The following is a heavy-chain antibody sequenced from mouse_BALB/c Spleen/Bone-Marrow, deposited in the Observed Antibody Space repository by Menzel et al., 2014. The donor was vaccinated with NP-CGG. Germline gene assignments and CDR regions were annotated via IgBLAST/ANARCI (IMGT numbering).Heavy chain of an antibody. J-gene: IGHJ2*01. CDR2: IRNKANGYTT. CDR3: ARDYLYYFDY. CDR1: GFTFTDHY. D-gene: IGHD2-1*01. Sequence: EVQVVESGGGLVQPGGFLRLSCATSGFTFTDHYMSWVRQPPGKALEWLGFIRNKANGYTTEYSASVKGRFTISRDNSQSIVYHQMTTLRAEDSATYYCARDYLYYFDYWGQGTTLTVSS. V-gene: IGHV7-3*02.